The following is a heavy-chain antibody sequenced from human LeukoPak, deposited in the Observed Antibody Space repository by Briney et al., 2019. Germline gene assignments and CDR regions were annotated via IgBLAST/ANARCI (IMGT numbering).Heavy chain of an antibody. J-gene: IGHJ4*02. Sequence: PGGSLRLSCAASGFTFSSYAMHWVRQAPGKGLESVAVISYDGSNKYYADSVKGRFTISRDNSKNTLYLQMNSLRAEDTAVYYCARAYNSGWYGDFDYWGQGILVTVSS. V-gene: IGHV3-30*04. CDR3: ARAYNSGWYGDFDY. D-gene: IGHD6-19*01. CDR1: GFTFSSYA. CDR2: ISYDGSNK.